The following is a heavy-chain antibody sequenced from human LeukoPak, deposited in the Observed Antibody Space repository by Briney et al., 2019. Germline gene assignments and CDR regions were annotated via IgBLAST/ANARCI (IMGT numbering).Heavy chain of an antibody. D-gene: IGHD1-1*01. Sequence: PSETLSLTCTVSGDSIRNYYRSWIRQPAGKGLEWIGRIYATGSTNYNPSLKSRLTLSADTSKNQFSLRLSSVTAADTAVYYCARTTGSYYFDYWGQGTLVTVSS. CDR3: ARTTGSYYFDY. CDR2: IYATGST. CDR1: GDSIRNYY. J-gene: IGHJ4*02. V-gene: IGHV4-4*07.